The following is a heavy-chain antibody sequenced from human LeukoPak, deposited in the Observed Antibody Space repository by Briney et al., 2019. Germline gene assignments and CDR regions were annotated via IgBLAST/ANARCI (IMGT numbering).Heavy chain of an antibody. D-gene: IGHD3-22*01. V-gene: IGHV1-2*02. CDR1: GYTFTGYY. CDR3: ARASEDSSGYYYIYYYYYMDV. J-gene: IGHJ6*03. CDR2: INPNSGGT. Sequence: ASVKVSCKASGYTFTGYYMHWVRQAPGQGLEWMGWINPNSGGTNYAQKFQGRVTMTRDTSISTAYMELSRLRSDDTAVYYCARASEDSSGYYYIYYYYYMDVWGKGTTVTVSS.